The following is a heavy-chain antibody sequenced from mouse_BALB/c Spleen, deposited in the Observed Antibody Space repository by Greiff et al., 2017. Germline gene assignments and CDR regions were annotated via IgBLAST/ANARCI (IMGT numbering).Heavy chain of an antibody. D-gene: IGHD2-10*02. Sequence: EVKLMESGGGLVQPGGSLKLSCAASGFTFSSYGMSWVRQTPDKRLELVATINSNGGSTYYPDSVKGRFTISRDNAKNTLYLQMSSLKSEDTAMYYCARDILPGLVWPYYDMDYWGQGTSVTVSS. J-gene: IGHJ4*01. V-gene: IGHV5-6-3*01. CDR1: GFTFSSYG. CDR2: INSNGGST. CDR3: ARDILPGLVWPYYDMDY.